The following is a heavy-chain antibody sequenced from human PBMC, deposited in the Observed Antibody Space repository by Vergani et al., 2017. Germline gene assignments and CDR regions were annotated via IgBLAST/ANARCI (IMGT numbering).Heavy chain of an antibody. CDR2: IIPIFGTA. V-gene: IGHV1-69*01. Sequence: QVQLVQSGAEVKKPGSSVKVSCKASGGTFSSYAISWVRQAPGQGLEWMGGIIPIFGTANYAQKFQGGVTITADESTSTAYMELSSLRSEDTAVYYCARGVDKNPDYYYYYMDVWGKGTTVTVSS. CDR3: ARGVDKNPDYYYYYMDV. CDR1: GGTFSSYA. D-gene: IGHD2-21*01. J-gene: IGHJ6*03.